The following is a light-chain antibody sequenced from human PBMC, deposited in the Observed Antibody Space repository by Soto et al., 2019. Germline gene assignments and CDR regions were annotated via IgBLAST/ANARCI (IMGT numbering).Light chain of an antibody. CDR3: QQANSFPLT. J-gene: IGKJ4*01. V-gene: IGKV1-12*01. CDR1: QDISSW. CDR2: AAS. Sequence: DIQMTQSPSSVSASVGDRVTITCRASQDISSWLAWYQQKPGKAPKLLIYAASNLQSGVPSRFSGSGSGTDFTLTISRLQPEDFATYYCQQANSFPLTFGGGTKVDIK.